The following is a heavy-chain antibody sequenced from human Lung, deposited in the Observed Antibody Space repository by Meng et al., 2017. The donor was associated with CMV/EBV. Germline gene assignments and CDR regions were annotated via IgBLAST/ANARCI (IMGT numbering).Heavy chain of an antibody. CDR3: AVDLWSGYYTTLDY. J-gene: IGHJ4*02. CDR2: IIPTFGAP. Sequence: KISCKASGDTFSNYAFSWVRQAPGQGLEWMGGIIPTFGAPNYAQKFDGRVTITTDKSTSTAYMELSGLTSEDSAVYYCAVDLWSGYYTTLDYWGLGTLVTVSS. CDR1: GDTFSNYA. V-gene: IGHV1-69*05. D-gene: IGHD3-3*01.